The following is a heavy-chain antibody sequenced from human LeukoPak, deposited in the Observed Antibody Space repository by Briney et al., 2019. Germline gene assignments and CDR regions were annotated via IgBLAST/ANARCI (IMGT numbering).Heavy chain of an antibody. Sequence: ASVKVSCKVSGYTLTELSMHWVRQAPGKGLEWMGGFDPEDGETIYAQKFQGRVTMTGDTSTDTAYMELSSLRSEDTAVYYCATSGSGYYYEFDYWGQGTLVTVSS. CDR1: GYTLTELS. V-gene: IGHV1-24*01. J-gene: IGHJ4*02. D-gene: IGHD3-22*01. CDR3: ATSGSGYYYEFDY. CDR2: FDPEDGET.